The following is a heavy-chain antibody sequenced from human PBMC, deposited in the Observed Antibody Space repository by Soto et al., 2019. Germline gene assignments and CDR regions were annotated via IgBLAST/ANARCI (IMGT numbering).Heavy chain of an antibody. CDR2: ISGSGGNT. CDR3: AAQYYDILTGYNKYYFDY. J-gene: IGHJ4*02. CDR1: GFTFSSYA. V-gene: IGHV3-23*01. Sequence: EVQLLESGGGLVQPGGSLRLSCAASGFTFSSYAMSWVRQAPGKGLEWVSAISGSGGNTYYADSVKGRFTISRDNSKNTLYLQMNSLRAEDTAVYYCAAQYYDILTGYNKYYFDYWGQGTLVTVSS. D-gene: IGHD3-9*01.